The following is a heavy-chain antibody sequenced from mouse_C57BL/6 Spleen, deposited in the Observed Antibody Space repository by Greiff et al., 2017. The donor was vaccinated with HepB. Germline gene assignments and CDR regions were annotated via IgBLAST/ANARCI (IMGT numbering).Heavy chain of an antibody. CDR2: ISSGSSTI. CDR3: ARSLLRYGSSYYYAMDY. CDR1: GFTFSDYG. J-gene: IGHJ4*01. Sequence: EVKLVESGGGLVKPGGSLKLSCAASGFTFSDYGMHWVRQAPEKGLEWVAYISSGSSTIYYADTVKGRFTISRDNAKNTLFLQMTSLRSEDTAMYYCARSLLRYGSSYYYAMDYWGQGTSVTVSS. V-gene: IGHV5-17*01. D-gene: IGHD1-1*01.